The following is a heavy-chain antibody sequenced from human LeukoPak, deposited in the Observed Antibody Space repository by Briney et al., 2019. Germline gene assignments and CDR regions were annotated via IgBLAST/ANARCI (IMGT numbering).Heavy chain of an antibody. CDR3: ARGNTAMVSDAFDI. Sequence: GGSLRLSCAASGFTVSSNCMSWVRQAPGKGLGWVSVIYSGGSTYYADSVKGRFTISRDNSKNTLYLQMNSLRAEDTAVYYCARGNTAMVSDAFDIWGQGTMVTVSS. CDR1: GFTVSSNC. V-gene: IGHV3-53*01. CDR2: IYSGGST. D-gene: IGHD5-18*01. J-gene: IGHJ3*02.